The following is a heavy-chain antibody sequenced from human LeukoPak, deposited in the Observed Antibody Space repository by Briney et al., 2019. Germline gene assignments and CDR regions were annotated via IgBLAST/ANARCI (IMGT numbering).Heavy chain of an antibody. CDR2: IWHDETNK. CDR1: GFIFSDYG. CDR3: AKGSKLLVFTRDHYIDV. Sequence: GGSLRLSCVASGFIFSDYGMQWVRQAPGKGLEWVAFIWHDETNKYYGESVKGRFTISRDNSKDTLYLQMNSLRAEDTAVYYCAKGSKLLVFTRDHYIDVWGKGTSVTISS. J-gene: IGHJ6*03. V-gene: IGHV3-30*02. D-gene: IGHD2-8*02.